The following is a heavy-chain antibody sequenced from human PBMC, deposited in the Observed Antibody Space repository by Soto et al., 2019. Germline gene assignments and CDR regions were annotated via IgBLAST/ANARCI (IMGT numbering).Heavy chain of an antibody. Sequence: EVQLVESGGGLVQPGRSLRLSCAASGFTFDDYAMHWVRQAPGKGLEWVPGISWHSGSIGYADSVKGRFTISRDDAKNSMYIQMNSLRAEDTALYYCAKGPLLWVGEPDYFDYWGQGTLVTVSS. D-gene: IGHD3-10*01. CDR3: AKGPLLWVGEPDYFDY. CDR1: GFTFDDYA. V-gene: IGHV3-9*01. CDR2: ISWHSGSI. J-gene: IGHJ4*02.